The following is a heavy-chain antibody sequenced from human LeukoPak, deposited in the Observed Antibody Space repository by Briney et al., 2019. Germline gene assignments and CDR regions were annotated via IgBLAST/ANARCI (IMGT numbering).Heavy chain of an antibody. Sequence: GGSLRLSCAASGFTFSTYAMNWVRQAPGKGLEWVSGISGSDGNTYYADSVKGRFTISRDNAKNPLYLQMNSLRAEDTALYYCAKDSNDFWSGHRADYWGQGTLVTVSS. CDR2: ISGSDGNT. V-gene: IGHV3-23*01. J-gene: IGHJ4*02. D-gene: IGHD3-3*01. CDR3: AKDSNDFWSGHRADY. CDR1: GFTFSTYA.